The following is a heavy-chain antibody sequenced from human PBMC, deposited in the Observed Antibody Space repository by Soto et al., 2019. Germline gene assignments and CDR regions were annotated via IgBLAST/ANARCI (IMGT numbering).Heavy chain of an antibody. V-gene: IGHV3-30*18. D-gene: IGHD3-10*01. CDR1: GFTFSSYG. J-gene: IGHJ3*02. CDR2: ISYDGSNK. CDR3: AKEGDITSLAFDI. Sequence: QVQLVESGGGVVQPGRSLRLSCAASGFTFSSYGMHWVRQAPGKGLEWVAVISYDGSNKYYADSVKGRFTISRDNSKNTLYLQMNSLRAEDTAVYYCAKEGDITSLAFDIWGQGTMVTVSS.